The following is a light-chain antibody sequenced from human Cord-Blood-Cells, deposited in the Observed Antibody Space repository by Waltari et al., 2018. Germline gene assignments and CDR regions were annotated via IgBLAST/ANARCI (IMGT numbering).Light chain of an antibody. CDR1: QSVSST. CDR2: GAS. CDR3: QQYNNWPLT. J-gene: IGKJ4*01. Sequence: EIVMTQSPATLSVSPGERATLSCRASQSVSSTLAWYQQQPGQAPRLLIYGASTRATGIPARFSGRGSGTEFTLTISSLQSEDFAGYYCQQYNNWPLTFGGGTKVEIK. V-gene: IGKV3-15*01.